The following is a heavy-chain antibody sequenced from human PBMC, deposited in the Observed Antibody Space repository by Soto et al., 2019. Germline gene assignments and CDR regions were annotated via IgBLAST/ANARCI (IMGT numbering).Heavy chain of an antibody. J-gene: IGHJ3*02. Sequence: SVKVSCKASGGTFSSYAISWVRQAPGQGLEWMGGIIPIFGTANYAQKFQGRVTITAAESTSTAYMELRRLRSEDTAVYYCARVATAYYYDSSGACDIWGQGTMVTV. CDR1: GGTFSSYA. CDR2: IIPIFGTA. V-gene: IGHV1-69*13. D-gene: IGHD3-22*01. CDR3: ARVATAYYYDSSGACDI.